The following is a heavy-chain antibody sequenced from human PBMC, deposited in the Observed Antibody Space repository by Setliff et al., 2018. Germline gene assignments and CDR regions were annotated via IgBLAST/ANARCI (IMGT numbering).Heavy chain of an antibody. D-gene: IGHD1-20*01. CDR1: GDSITSGSVY. Sequence: PSETLSLTCTVSGDSITSGSVYWSWIRQPAGKGLEWIGRIFPTGTTNYNPDLKSRVTMSVDTSEKRFSLMLRSVTAADTAIYYCARYNSSAACFDLWGPGTLVTVSS. CDR3: ARYNSSAACFDL. V-gene: IGHV4-61*02. CDR2: IFPTGTT. J-gene: IGHJ5*02.